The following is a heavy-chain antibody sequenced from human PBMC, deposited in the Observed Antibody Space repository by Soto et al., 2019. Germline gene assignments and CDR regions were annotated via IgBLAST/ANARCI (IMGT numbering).Heavy chain of an antibody. Sequence: ASVKVSCKASGYTFTSYGISWVRQAPGQGLEWMGWISAYNGNTNYAQKLQGRVTMTTDTSTSTAYMELRSLRSDDTAVYYCAIDPPIYGGPTYYYYGMDVWGQGTTVTVSS. V-gene: IGHV1-18*01. CDR2: ISAYNGNT. D-gene: IGHD4-17*01. CDR3: AIDPPIYGGPTYYYYGMDV. J-gene: IGHJ6*02. CDR1: GYTFTSYG.